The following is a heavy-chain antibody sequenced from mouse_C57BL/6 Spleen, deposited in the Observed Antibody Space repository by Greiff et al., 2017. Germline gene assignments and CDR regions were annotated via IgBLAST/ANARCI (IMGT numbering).Heavy chain of an antibody. CDR3: ARGYGDYDEGYAMDY. J-gene: IGHJ4*01. Sequence: QVQLQQPGAELVRPGSSVKLSCKASGYTFTSYWMHWVKQRPIQGLEWIGNIDPSDSETHYNQKFKDKATLTVDKSSSTAYMQLSSLTSEDSAVYYCARGYGDYDEGYAMDYWGQGTSVTVSS. V-gene: IGHV1-52*01. CDR1: GYTFTSYW. CDR2: IDPSDSET. D-gene: IGHD2-4*01.